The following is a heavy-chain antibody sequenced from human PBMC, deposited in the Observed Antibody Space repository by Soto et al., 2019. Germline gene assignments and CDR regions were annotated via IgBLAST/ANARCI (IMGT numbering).Heavy chain of an antibody. D-gene: IGHD1-1*01. V-gene: IGHV4-61*01. CDR2: IYYSGST. J-gene: IGHJ4*02. CDR1: GGSVSSGSYY. CDR3: ARSLINSWNDFDY. Sequence: PSETLSLTCTVSGGSVSSGSYYWSWVRQPPGKGLGWIGYIYYSGSTNYNPSLKSRVTISVDTSKNQFSLKLSSVTAADTAVYYCARSLINSWNDFDYWGQGTLVTVSS.